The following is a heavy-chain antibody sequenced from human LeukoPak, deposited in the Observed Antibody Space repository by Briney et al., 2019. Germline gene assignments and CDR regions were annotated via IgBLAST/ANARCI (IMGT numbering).Heavy chain of an antibody. V-gene: IGHV3-64D*06. CDR2: ISSNGDNT. Sequence: GGSLRLSCSVSGFTFSAYVMHWVRQAPGKGLEYVSAISSNGDNTYYADSVKGRFTTSRDNSKNTLYLQMSSLRADDTAVYYCVRGTGYWGQGTLVTVSS. J-gene: IGHJ4*02. CDR3: VRGTGY. CDR1: GFTFSAYV.